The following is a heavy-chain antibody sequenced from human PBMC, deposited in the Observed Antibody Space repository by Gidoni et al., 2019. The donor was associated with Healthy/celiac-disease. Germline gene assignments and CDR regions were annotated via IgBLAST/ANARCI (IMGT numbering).Heavy chain of an antibody. J-gene: IGHJ4*02. Sequence: EVQLVESGGGLVQPGGSLRLSCAASGFTFSSYSMNWVRQAPGKGLEWVSYISSSSSTIYYADSVKGRFTISRDNAKNSLYLQMNSLRDEDTAVYYCARVYYDILTGYPNVDYWGQGTLVTVSS. CDR1: GFTFSSYS. D-gene: IGHD3-9*01. V-gene: IGHV3-48*02. CDR2: ISSSSSTI. CDR3: ARVYYDILTGYPNVDY.